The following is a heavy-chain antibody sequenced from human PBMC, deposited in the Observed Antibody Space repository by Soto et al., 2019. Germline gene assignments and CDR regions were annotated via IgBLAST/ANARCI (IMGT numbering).Heavy chain of an antibody. CDR1: GGSISSSNW. CDR3: AGWIQLQQYYYYGMDV. CDR2: IYHSGST. V-gene: IGHV4-4*02. J-gene: IGHJ6*02. D-gene: IGHD5-18*01. Sequence: QVQLQESGPGLVKPSGTLSLTCAVSGGSISSSNWWSWVRQPPGKGLEWIGEIYHSGSTNYNPSLKSGVAVSVDKSKNQFSLKLSSVTAADTAVYYCAGWIQLQQYYYYGMDVWGQGTTVTVSS.